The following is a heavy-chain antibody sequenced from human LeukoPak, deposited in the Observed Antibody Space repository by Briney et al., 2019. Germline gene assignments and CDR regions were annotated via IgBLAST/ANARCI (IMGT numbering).Heavy chain of an antibody. CDR2: IYYSGST. CDR1: GGSISSYY. V-gene: IGHV4-59*08. J-gene: IGHJ4*02. Sequence: SETLSLTCTVSGGSISSYYWSWIRQPPGKGLEWIGYIYYSGSTNYNPSLKSRVTISVDTSKNQFSLKLTSVTAADTAVYYCARLGIGVVPSAMLGDYYFDSWGQGTLVTVSS. CDR3: ARLGIGVVPSAMLGDYYFDS. D-gene: IGHD2-2*01.